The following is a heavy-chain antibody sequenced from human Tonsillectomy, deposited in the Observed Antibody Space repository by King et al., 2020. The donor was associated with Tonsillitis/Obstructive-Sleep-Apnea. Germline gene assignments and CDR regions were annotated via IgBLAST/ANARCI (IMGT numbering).Heavy chain of an antibody. V-gene: IGHV1-69*01. CDR3: AVYSNYAHNWFDP. J-gene: IGHJ5*02. CDR1: GGTFSSYA. D-gene: IGHD4-11*01. CDR2: IIPIFGTA. Sequence: VQLVESGAEVKKPGSSVKVSCKASGGTFSSYAISWVRQSPGQGLEWMGGIIPIFGTANYAQKFQGRVTITADESTSTAYMELSSLRSEDTAVYYCAVYSNYAHNWFDPWGQGTLVTVSS.